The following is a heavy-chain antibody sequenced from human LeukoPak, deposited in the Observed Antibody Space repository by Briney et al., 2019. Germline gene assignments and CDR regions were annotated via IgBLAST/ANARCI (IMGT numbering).Heavy chain of an antibody. CDR2: INHSGST. D-gene: IGHD5-24*01. Sequence: SESLSLTCAVYGGSFSGYYWSWIRQPPGKGLEWTGEINHSGSTNYNPSLKSRVTISVDTSKNQFSLKLSSVTAADTAVYYCARGLKESRNDYTPAPPYFDYWGQGTLVTVSS. V-gene: IGHV4-34*01. CDR1: GGSFSGYY. CDR3: ARGLKESRNDYTPAPPYFDY. J-gene: IGHJ4*02.